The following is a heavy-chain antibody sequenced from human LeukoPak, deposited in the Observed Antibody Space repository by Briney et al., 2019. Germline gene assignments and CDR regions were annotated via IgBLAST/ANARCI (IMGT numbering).Heavy chain of an antibody. CDR2: IYYSGST. CDR1: GGSISSSSYD. CDR3: ARHMVVAATXEYFXX. J-gene: IGHJ1*01. V-gene: IGHV4-39*01. D-gene: IGHD2-15*01. Sequence: SETLSLTCTVSGGSISSSSYDWGWIRQPPGKGLEWIGSIYYSGSTYYNPSLKSRVTISVDTSKNQFSLKLSSVTAADTAVYYCARHMVVAATXEYFXXWGQGTLVT.